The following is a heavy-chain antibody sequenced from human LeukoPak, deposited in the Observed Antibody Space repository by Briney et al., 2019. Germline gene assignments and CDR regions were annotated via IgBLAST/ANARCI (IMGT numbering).Heavy chain of an antibody. CDR2: IRYDGSNK. D-gene: IGHD3-3*01. Sequence: GGSLRLSCAASGFTFSSYGMHWVRQAPGKGLEWVAFIRYDGSNKYYADSVKGRFTISRDNSMNTLYLQMNSLRAEDTAVYYCAKDITIFGVVIITPPDYWGQGTLVTVSS. CDR3: AKDITIFGVVIITPPDY. J-gene: IGHJ4*02. V-gene: IGHV3-30*02. CDR1: GFTFSSYG.